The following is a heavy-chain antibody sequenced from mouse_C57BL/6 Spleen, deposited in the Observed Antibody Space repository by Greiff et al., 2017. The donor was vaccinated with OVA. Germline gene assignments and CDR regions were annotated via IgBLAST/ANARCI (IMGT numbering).Heavy chain of an antibody. Sequence: VKVVESGPELVKPGASVKISCKASGYAFSSSWMNWVKQRPGKGLEWIGRIYPGDGDTNYNGKFKGKATLTADKSSSTAYMQLSSLTSEDSAVYFCARSTGPCFDYWGQGTTLTVSS. V-gene: IGHV1-82*01. J-gene: IGHJ2*01. D-gene: IGHD4-1*02. CDR1: GYAFSSSW. CDR3: ARSTGPCFDY. CDR2: IYPGDGDT.